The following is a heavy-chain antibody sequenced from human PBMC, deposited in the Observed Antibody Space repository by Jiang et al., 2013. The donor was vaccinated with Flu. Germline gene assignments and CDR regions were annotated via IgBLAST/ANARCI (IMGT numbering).Heavy chain of an antibody. J-gene: IGHJ6*04. D-gene: IGHD6-19*01. V-gene: IGHV3-66*01. Sequence: EWVSVIYSGGSTYYADSVKGRFTISRDNSKNTLYLQMNSLRAEDTAVYYCARGSSGWPYYYYGMDVWGKGTTVTVSS. CDR3: ARGSSGWPYYYYGMDV. CDR2: IYSGGST.